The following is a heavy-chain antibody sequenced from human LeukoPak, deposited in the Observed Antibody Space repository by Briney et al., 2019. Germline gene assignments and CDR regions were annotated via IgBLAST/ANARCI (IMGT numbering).Heavy chain of an antibody. J-gene: IGHJ4*02. CDR3: ARASYGYPY. CDR2: IYSGGST. V-gene: IGHV3-53*01. Sequence: GGSLRLSCAASGFTVSSNYMSWVRQAPGKGLEWVSVIYSGGSTYYADSVKGRFTTSRDNAKNSLYLQMNSLRADDTAVYYCARASYGYPYWGQGTLVTVSS. CDR1: GFTVSSNY. D-gene: IGHD5-18*01.